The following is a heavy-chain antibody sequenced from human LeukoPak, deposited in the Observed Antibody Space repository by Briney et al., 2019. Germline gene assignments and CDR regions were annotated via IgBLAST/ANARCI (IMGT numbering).Heavy chain of an antibody. V-gene: IGHV1-3*01. CDR1: GYTFTSYA. D-gene: IGHD3-22*01. CDR2: INAGNGNT. CDR3: VRDGYYDSSGYWGY. Sequence: ASVKVSCKASGYTFTSYAVHWVRQAPGQRLEWMGWINAGNGNTKYSQKFQGRVTITRDTSASTAYMELSSLRSEDTAVYYCVRDGYYDSSGYWGYWGQGTLVTVSS. J-gene: IGHJ4*02.